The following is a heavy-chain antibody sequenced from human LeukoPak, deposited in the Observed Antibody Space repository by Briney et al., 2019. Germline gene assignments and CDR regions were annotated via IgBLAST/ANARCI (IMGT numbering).Heavy chain of an antibody. CDR1: GFTFSRYS. CDR3: ARGDYGDEYYFDY. Sequence: GGSLRLSCAASGFTFSRYSMNWVRQAPGKGLEWVSSISSSSSYIYYADSVKGRFTISRDNAKNSLYLQMNSLRAEDTAVYYCARGDYGDEYYFDYWGQGTLVTVSS. CDR2: ISSSSSYI. V-gene: IGHV3-21*01. D-gene: IGHD4-17*01. J-gene: IGHJ4*02.